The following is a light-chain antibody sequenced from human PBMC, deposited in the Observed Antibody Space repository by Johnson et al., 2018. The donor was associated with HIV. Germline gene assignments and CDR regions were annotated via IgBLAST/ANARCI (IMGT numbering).Light chain of an antibody. CDR1: SSNIGTND. CDR3: GTWDSNLSVGNV. CDR2: ENN. V-gene: IGLV1-51*02. J-gene: IGLJ1*01. Sequence: QSVLTQPPSVSAAPGQKVTVSCSGSSSNIGTNDVSWYQQFPGAAPKLLIYENNKRPSGIPDRFSGSKSGTSATLGITGLQTGDEADYYCGTWDSNLSVGNVFGTGTKVTVL.